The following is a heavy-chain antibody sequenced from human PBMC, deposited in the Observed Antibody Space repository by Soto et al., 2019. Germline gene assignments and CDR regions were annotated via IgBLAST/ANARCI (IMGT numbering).Heavy chain of an antibody. J-gene: IGHJ6*02. Sequence: PSETLSLTCTVSGGSISSSSYYWGWIRQPPGKGLEWIGSIYYSGSTYYNPSLKSRVTISVDTSKNQFSLKLSSVTAADTAVYYCARLRVFSGWHGMDVWGQGTTVTVSS. CDR3: ARLRVFSGWHGMDV. V-gene: IGHV4-39*01. CDR2: IYYSGST. CDR1: GGSISSSSYY. D-gene: IGHD5-12*01.